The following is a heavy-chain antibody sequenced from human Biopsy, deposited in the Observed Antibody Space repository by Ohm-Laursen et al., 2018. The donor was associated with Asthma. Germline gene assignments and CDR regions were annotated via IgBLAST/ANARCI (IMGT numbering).Heavy chain of an antibody. V-gene: IGHV1-3*01. CDR1: GYTFIPFA. D-gene: IGHD3-3*01. CDR3: ARTYYDFWTRQVNDAFAI. CDR2: INAGNGNT. Sequence: ASVKVSCKASGYTFIPFAIHWVRQAPGQRLEWMGWINAGNGNTKYSQKFQGRVTITRDTSASTAYMLLSSLRSEDTAVYYCARTYYDFWTRQVNDAFAIWGQGTMVTVSS. J-gene: IGHJ3*02.